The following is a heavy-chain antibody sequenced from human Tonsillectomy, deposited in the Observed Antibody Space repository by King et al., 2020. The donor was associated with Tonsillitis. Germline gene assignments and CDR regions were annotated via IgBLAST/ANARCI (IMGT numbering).Heavy chain of an antibody. CDR1: GYSITSGYY. Sequence: QLQESGPGLVKPSETLSLSCGVSGYSITSGYYWVWIRQPPGKGLEWIGTIYHSGSTYYNPSLKSRVTSSVDTSKNQFPLLLSPVTAADTAVYYCARDGVQSHPYPHVPRNNCFDPGRQGTLVTVSS. CDR2: IYHSGST. J-gene: IGHJ5*02. D-gene: IGHD3-16*01. V-gene: IGHV4-38-2*02. CDR3: ARDGVQSHPYPHVPRNNCFDP.